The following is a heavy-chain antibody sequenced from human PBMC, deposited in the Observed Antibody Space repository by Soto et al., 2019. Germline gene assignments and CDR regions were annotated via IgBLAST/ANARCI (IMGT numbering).Heavy chain of an antibody. V-gene: IGHV1-69*01. CDR2: IIPILCST. J-gene: IGHJ4*02. Sequence: QVQLVQSGAEVKKPGSSVKVSCKASGGTYSSYVISWVRQAPVQGLEWMGGIIPILCSTNYAQKFQGRVTITADEFTSTAYMELSSMRSDDTTVYDCAGGTYSLRLGYWGQGTQVTVSS. D-gene: IGHD4-4*01. CDR1: GGTYSSYV. CDR3: AGGTYSLRLGY.